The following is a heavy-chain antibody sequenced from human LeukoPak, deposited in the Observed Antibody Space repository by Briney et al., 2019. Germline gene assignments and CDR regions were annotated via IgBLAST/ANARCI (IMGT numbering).Heavy chain of an antibody. CDR1: GESLNSYY. Sequence: SETLSLTCAVYGESLNSYYCSWVRQPPGEGLEWIGEIYESGTTKYNPSLKSRVAISMVPSKQQFSLILSSVTAADTAVYYCARGAWATRLASWGLGTPVIVSS. CDR2: IYESGTT. D-gene: IGHD2-15*01. J-gene: IGHJ4*02. CDR3: ARGAWATRLAS. V-gene: IGHV4-34*01.